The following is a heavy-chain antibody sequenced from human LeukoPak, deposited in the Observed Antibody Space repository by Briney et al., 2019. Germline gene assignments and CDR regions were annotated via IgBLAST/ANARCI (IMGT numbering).Heavy chain of an antibody. CDR2: IHSSGST. D-gene: IGHD3-10*01. Sequence: SETLSLTCTVSGGSISSYYWSWIRQPAGKELEWIGRIHSSGSTKDNPSLKSRVTISVDTSKNQFSLRLNSITAADTAVYYCARGISGNSHWFDPWGQGTLVTVSS. V-gene: IGHV4-4*07. CDR1: GGSISSYY. J-gene: IGHJ5*02. CDR3: ARGISGNSHWFDP.